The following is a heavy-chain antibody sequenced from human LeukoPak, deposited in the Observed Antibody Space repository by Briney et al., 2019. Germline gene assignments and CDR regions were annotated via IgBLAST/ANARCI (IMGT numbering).Heavy chain of an antibody. V-gene: IGHV3-48*03. CDR3: ARGYAYFDY. CDR2: ISSSGTTI. D-gene: IGHD3-16*01. CDR1: RFTFSNYE. J-gene: IGHJ4*02. Sequence: GGSLRLSCAASRFTFSNYEMNWVRQAPGQGLEWVSYISSSGTTIYYADSVKGRFTISRDNAKNSLYLQMNSLGAEDTAVYYCARGYAYFDYWGQGTLVTVSS.